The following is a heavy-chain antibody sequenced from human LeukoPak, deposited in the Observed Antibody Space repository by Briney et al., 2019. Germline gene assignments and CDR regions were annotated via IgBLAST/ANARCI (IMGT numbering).Heavy chain of an antibody. D-gene: IGHD3-3*01. V-gene: IGHV3-11*01. Sequence: PGGSLRLSCAASGFTFSDYYMSCLRQAPGKGLEWVSYISSSGSTIYYADPVKGRFTISRDNAKNSLYLQMNSLRAEDTAVYYCAREESIFGVVIIDYWGQGTLVTVSS. CDR1: GFTFSDYY. CDR3: AREESIFGVVIIDY. CDR2: ISSSGSTI. J-gene: IGHJ4*02.